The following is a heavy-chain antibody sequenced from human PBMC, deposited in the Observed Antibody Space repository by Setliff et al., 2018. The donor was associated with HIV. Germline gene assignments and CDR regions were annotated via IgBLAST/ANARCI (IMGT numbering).Heavy chain of an antibody. Sequence: GGSLRLSCEASGFIFSSYWMSWVRQAPGKGLEWVSAISGSGGSTYYADSVKGRFSISRDNSKNTLYLQMNNLRAEDTAVYYCAISTRPYWGQGTLVTVSS. J-gene: IGHJ4*02. D-gene: IGHD6-6*01. CDR1: GFIFSSYW. CDR2: ISGSGGST. V-gene: IGHV3-23*01. CDR3: AISTRPY.